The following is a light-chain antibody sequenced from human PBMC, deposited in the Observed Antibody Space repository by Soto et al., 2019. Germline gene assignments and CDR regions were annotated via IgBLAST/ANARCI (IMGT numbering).Light chain of an antibody. CDR3: QHYNSYSEA. CDR1: QTISSW. J-gene: IGKJ1*01. V-gene: IGKV1-5*03. Sequence: DIQMTQSPSTLSGSVGDRVTLTCRASQTISSWLAWYQQEPGKAPKVLIYKASTLESGVPSRFSGSGSGTECTLTISSLQPDDFATYYCQHYNSYSEAFGQGTKVDIK. CDR2: KAS.